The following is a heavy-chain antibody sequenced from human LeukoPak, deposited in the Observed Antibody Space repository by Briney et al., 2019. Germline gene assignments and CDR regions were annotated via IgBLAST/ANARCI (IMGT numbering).Heavy chain of an antibody. D-gene: IGHD1-14*01. CDR1: GYTFTSYY. Sequence: GASVKVSCKASGYTFTSYYMHWVRQAPGQGLEWMGIINPSGGDTSYAQKFQGRLTMTRDTSTNTVYMELTSLRSEDTAVYYCAREVMDNLRFDYWDQGTLVTVSS. J-gene: IGHJ4*02. V-gene: IGHV1-46*01. CDR2: INPSGGDT. CDR3: AREVMDNLRFDY.